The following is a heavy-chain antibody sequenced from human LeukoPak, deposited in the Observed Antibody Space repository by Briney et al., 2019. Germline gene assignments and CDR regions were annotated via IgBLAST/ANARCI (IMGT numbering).Heavy chain of an antibody. Sequence: GGSLRLSCAASGFTFSSYSMNWVRQAPGKGLEWVSSISSSSYIYYADSVKGRFTISRDNAKNSLYLQMNSLRAEDTAVYYCARVAAAEDYYYYYYMDVWGKGTTVTVSS. CDR3: ARVAAAEDYYYYYYMDV. CDR2: ISSSSYI. J-gene: IGHJ6*03. D-gene: IGHD6-13*01. V-gene: IGHV3-21*01. CDR1: GFTFSSYS.